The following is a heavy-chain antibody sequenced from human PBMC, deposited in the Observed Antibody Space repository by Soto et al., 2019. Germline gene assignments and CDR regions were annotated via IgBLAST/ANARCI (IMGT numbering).Heavy chain of an antibody. CDR1: GFSFSSYS. V-gene: IGHV3-33*01. D-gene: IGHD2-2*01. J-gene: IGHJ5*02. Sequence: GGSLRLSCAASGFSFSSYSMDWVRQAPGKGLEWVAVIWYDGTTKNYADSVKGRFTISRDSSKNTVYLQVDSLKVEDTAVYYCEREGDRTSNLNWFDPWGQGGMVNVS. CDR2: IWYDGTTK. CDR3: EREGDRTSNLNWFDP.